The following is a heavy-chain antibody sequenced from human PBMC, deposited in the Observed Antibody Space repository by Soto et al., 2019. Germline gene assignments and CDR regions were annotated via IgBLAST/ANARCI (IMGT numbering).Heavy chain of an antibody. CDR3: ARGGASSSYMDV. CDR2: ISAYNGYT. V-gene: IGHV1-18*01. Sequence: ASVKVSCKASDYTFTSYGITWVRQAPGQGLGWMGWISAYNGYTNYAQKLQGRVTMTTDTPTSTAYMELRSLRSDDTAVYYCARGGASSSYMDVWGKGTTVTVSS. CDR1: DYTFTSYG. J-gene: IGHJ6*03.